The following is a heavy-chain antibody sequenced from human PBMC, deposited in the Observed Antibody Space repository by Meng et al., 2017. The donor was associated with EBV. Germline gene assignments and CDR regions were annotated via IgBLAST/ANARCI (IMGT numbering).Heavy chain of an antibody. Sequence: RGQEGARVKKPGDSVKVSCKVSGYTLYSYYINWVRQATGQGLEWMGWMNPNSGNTGYAQKFQGRVTMTRNTSISTAYMELSSLRSEDTAVYYCARGPYYYDSSGYYYGEFDPWGQGTLVTVSS. CDR1: GYTLYSYY. V-gene: IGHV1-8*01. CDR3: ARGPYYYDSSGYYYGEFDP. CDR2: MNPNSGNT. D-gene: IGHD3-22*01. J-gene: IGHJ5*02.